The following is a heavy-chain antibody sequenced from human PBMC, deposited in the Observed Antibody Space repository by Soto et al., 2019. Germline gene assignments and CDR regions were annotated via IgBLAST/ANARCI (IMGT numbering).Heavy chain of an antibody. V-gene: IGHV4-59*01. CDR2: IYYSGST. CDR1: GGSISSYY. Sequence: SETLSLTCTVSGGSISSYYWSWIRQPPGKGLEWIGYIYYSGSTNHNPSLKSRVTISVDTSKNQFSLKLSSVTAADTAVYYCARDSSGWFDYWGQGTLVTVSS. D-gene: IGHD6-19*01. CDR3: ARDSSGWFDY. J-gene: IGHJ4*02.